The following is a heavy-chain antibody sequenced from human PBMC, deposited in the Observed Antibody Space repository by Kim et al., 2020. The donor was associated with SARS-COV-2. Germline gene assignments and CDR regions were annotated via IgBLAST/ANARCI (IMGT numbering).Heavy chain of an antibody. V-gene: IGHV3-53*01. Sequence: SHPVKARFTISRDNSKNTLYLQMNSLRAEDTAVYYCARVSSSGSYYFDYWGQGTLVTVSS. D-gene: IGHD6-19*01. CDR3: ARVSSSGSYYFDY. J-gene: IGHJ4*02.